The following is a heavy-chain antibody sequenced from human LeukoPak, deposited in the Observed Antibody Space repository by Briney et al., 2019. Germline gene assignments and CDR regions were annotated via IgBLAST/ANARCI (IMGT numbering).Heavy chain of an antibody. CDR1: GYTFTSYY. V-gene: IGHV1-46*01. CDR3: AREAVPAAMWGYYYYMDV. J-gene: IGHJ6*03. D-gene: IGHD2-2*01. Sequence: ASVKVSCKASGYTFTSYYMHWVRQAPGQGLEWMGIINPSGGSTSYAQKFQGRVTMTRDMSTSTVYMELSSLRSEDTAVYYCAREAVPAAMWGYYYYMDVWGKGTTVTVSS. CDR2: INPSGGST.